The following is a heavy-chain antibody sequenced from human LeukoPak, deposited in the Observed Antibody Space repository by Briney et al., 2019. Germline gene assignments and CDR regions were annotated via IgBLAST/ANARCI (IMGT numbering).Heavy chain of an antibody. J-gene: IGHJ6*04. CDR2: INAGNGNT. D-gene: IGHD3-16*01. CDR1: GYTFTSYA. CDR3: ARVGLRYYYGMDV. V-gene: IGHV1-3*01. Sequence: ASVNVSFLASGYTFTSYAMHGLRQAPGQRREGMGWINAGNGNTKYSQKFQDRVTITRDTSASTAYMELSSLRSEDTAVYYCARVGLRYYYGMDVWGKGTTVTVSS.